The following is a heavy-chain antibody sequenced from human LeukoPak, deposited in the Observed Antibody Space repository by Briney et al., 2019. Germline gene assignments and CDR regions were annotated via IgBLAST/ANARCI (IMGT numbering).Heavy chain of an antibody. V-gene: IGHV4-30-2*01. D-gene: IGHD3-16*01. CDR2: IYHSGST. Sequence: SETLSLTRTVSGGSISSGGYYWSWIRQPPGKGLEWIGYIYHSGSTYYNPSLKSRVTISVDRSKNQFSLKLSSVTAADTAVYYCARGGGEPPSGYFQHWGQGTLVTVSS. CDR1: GGSISSGGYY. CDR3: ARGGGEPPSGYFQH. J-gene: IGHJ1*01.